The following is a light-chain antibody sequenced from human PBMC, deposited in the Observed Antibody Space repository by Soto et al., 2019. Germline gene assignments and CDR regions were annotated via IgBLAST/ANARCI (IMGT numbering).Light chain of an antibody. CDR3: VSYTSDDVRYV. Sequence: QSALTQPASVSGTPGQSITISCTGSNSDIGIYDFVSWYQHHPGKAPKLIVSEVSHRPSGVSNRFSGSKSGNTASLTISGLQSEDEADYYCVSYTSDDVRYVFGTGNKLTVL. J-gene: IGLJ1*01. V-gene: IGLV2-14*01. CDR2: EVS. CDR1: NSDIGIYDF.